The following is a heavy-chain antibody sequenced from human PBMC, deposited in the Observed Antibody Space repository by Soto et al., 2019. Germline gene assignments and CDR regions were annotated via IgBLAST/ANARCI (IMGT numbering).Heavy chain of an antibody. D-gene: IGHD6-13*01. CDR3: ARLGHSSSWEPAAFDI. CDR2: IWYDGSNK. J-gene: IGHJ3*02. CDR1: GFTFSSYG. Sequence: GGSLRLSCAASGFTFSSYGMHWVRQAPGKGLEWVAVIWYDGSNKYYADSVKGRFTISRDNSKNTLYLQMNSLRAEDTAVYYCARLGHSSSWEPAAFDIWGQGTMVTVSS. V-gene: IGHV3-33*01.